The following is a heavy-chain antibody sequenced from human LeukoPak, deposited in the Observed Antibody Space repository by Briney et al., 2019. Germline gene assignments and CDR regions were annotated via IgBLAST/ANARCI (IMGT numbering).Heavy chain of an antibody. J-gene: IGHJ3*02. CDR2: IYYSGST. CDR1: GDSISSSNFY. Sequence: SETLSLTCTVSGDSISSSNFYWGWIRQPPGKGLEWIGNIYYSGSTYYNPSLKSRVTISVDTSKNQFSLKLSSVTAADTSVYYCARHNDPGHAFDIWGQGTMVTVSS. V-gene: IGHV4-39*01. CDR3: ARHNDPGHAFDI. D-gene: IGHD1-1*01.